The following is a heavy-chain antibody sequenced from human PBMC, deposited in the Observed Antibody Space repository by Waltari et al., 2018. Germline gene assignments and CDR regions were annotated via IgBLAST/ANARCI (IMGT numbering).Heavy chain of an antibody. CDR2: IHSSGSYI. V-gene: IGHV3-21*06. CDR3: AREGLLD. J-gene: IGHJ4*02. CDR1: GFTVRTFS. Sequence: EVLLVESGGGMVKRGGSLRLSRAPSGFTVRTFSMTWVRHAPGKGLEWVSSIHSSGSYIYYADSVKGRFTISRDNTKNSLYLQMNSLRDEDTAVYYCAREGLLDWGQGTLVTVSS. D-gene: IGHD2-8*02.